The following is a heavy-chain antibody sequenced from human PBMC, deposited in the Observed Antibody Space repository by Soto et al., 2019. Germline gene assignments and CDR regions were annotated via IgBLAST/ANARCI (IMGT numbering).Heavy chain of an antibody. V-gene: IGHV1-24*01. CDR2: FDPEDGET. CDR1: GYTLTELS. CDR3: ATVTDIVVVPAFDY. J-gene: IGHJ4*02. D-gene: IGHD2-2*01. Sequence: ASVKVSCKVSGYTLTELSMHWVRQAPGKGLEWMGGFDPEDGETIYAQKFQGRVTMTEDTSTDTAYMELSSLRSEDTAVYYCATVTDIVVVPAFDYWGQGTPVTVSS.